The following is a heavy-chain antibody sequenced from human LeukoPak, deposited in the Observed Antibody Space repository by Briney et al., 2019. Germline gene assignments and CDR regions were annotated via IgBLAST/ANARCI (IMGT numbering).Heavy chain of an antibody. V-gene: IGHV4-34*01. D-gene: IGHD6-19*01. CDR3: ARREQWLAHYSLDY. J-gene: IGHJ4*02. CDR1: GGSFSGYY. Sequence: PSETLSLTCAVYGGSFSGYYWSWIRQPPGKGLEWIGEINHSGSTNYNPSLKSRVTISVDTSKNQFSLKLSSVTAADTAVYYCARREQWLAHYSLDYWGQGTLVTVSS. CDR2: INHSGST.